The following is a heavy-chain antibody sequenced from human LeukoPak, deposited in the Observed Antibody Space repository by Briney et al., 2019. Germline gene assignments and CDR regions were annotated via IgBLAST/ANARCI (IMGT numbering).Heavy chain of an antibody. J-gene: IGHJ4*01. Sequence: PGGSLRLSCAASGFIFSTDAMSWVRQAPGKGLEWVSSFTVSGGSTYYVDSVKGRFTISRDNSKHTLYLQMHSLRADDTAVYYCAKDAVAPGSGGDYFDYWGQGTLVTVSS. CDR2: FTVSGGST. CDR1: GFIFSTDA. V-gene: IGHV3-23*01. CDR3: AKDAVAPGSGGDYFDY. D-gene: IGHD3-10*01.